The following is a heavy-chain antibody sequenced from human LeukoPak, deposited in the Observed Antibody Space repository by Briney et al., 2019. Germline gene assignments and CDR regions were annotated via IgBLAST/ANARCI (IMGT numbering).Heavy chain of an antibody. CDR3: ARGLSCSGGSCYRGPFDI. J-gene: IGHJ3*02. CDR2: IYYSGST. CDR1: GGSISSYY. V-gene: IGHV4-59*01. D-gene: IGHD2-15*01. Sequence: SETLSLTCTVSGGSISSYYWSWIRRPPGKGLEWIGYIYYSGSTNYNPSLKSRVTISVDTSKNQFSLKLSSVTAADTAVYYCARGLSCSGGSCYRGPFDIWGQGTMVTVSS.